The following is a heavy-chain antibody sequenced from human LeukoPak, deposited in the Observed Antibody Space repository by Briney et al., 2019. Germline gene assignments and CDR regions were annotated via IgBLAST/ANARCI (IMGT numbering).Heavy chain of an antibody. CDR1: GYTFTSYD. D-gene: IGHD6-19*01. V-gene: IGHV1-8*01. J-gene: IGHJ4*02. Sequence: GASVKVSCKASGYTFTSYDINWVRQATGQGLERMGWMSPNSGNTGYEQKFQGRVTMTRNTSISTAYMELSSLRSDDTAVYYCARGYDTGWTPLGYWGQGTLVTVSS. CDR2: MSPNSGNT. CDR3: ARGYDTGWTPLGY.